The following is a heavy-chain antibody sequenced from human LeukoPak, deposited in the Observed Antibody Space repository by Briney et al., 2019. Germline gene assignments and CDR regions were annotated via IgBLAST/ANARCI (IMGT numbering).Heavy chain of an antibody. J-gene: IGHJ4*02. D-gene: IGHD6-25*01. V-gene: IGHV3-48*03. CDR2: ISSSGSTI. CDR3: AKRDESGLYFFHY. CDR1: GFTFSSYE. Sequence: TGGSLRLSCAASGFTFSSYEMNWVRRAPGRGREWVSYISSSGSTIYYADSVKGRFTISRDNSENTLSLQMNSLRGDDTAVYYCAKRDESGLYFFHYWGQGTLVTVSS.